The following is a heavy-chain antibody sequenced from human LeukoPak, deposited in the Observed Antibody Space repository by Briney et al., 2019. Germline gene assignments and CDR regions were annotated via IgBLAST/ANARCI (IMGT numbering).Heavy chain of an antibody. CDR2: IYYSGST. D-gene: IGHD3-10*01. J-gene: IGHJ5*02. CDR1: GGSISSSSYY. CDR3: ARHVRDRGFLWFGEFLEGGWFDP. V-gene: IGHV4-39*01. Sequence: PSGTLSLTCTVSGGSISSSSYYWGWIRQPPGKGLEWIGSIYYSGSTYYNPSLKSRVTISVDTSKNQFSLKLSSVTAADTAVYYCARHVRDRGFLWFGEFLEGGWFDPWGQGTLVTVSS.